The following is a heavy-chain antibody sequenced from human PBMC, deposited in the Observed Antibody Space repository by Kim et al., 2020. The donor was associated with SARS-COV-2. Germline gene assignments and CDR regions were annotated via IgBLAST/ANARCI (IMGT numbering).Heavy chain of an antibody. V-gene: IGHV1-2*06. CDR1: GYTFTGYY. CDR2: IDPNSGGT. D-gene: IGHD3-3*01. J-gene: IGHJ6*02. Sequence: ASVKVSCKASGYTFTGYYIHWVRQAPGQGLEWMGRIDPNSGGTNYAQKFQGRVTMTGETSISTAYMELSRLRSDDTAVYYCANGVALRYYGLDVWGQGTTVTVSS. CDR3: ANGVALRYYGLDV.